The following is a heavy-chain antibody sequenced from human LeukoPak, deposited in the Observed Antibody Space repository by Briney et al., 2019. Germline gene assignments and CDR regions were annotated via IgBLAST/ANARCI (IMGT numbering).Heavy chain of an antibody. D-gene: IGHD2-15*01. CDR1: GGSISSYY. V-gene: IGHV4-59*01. CDR3: ARSYCSGGSCYWGPSDY. CDR2: IYYSGNT. Sequence: PSETLSLTCTVSGGSISSYYWSWIRQPPGKGLEWIGYIYYSGNTNYNPSLKSRVTISVDTSKNQFSLKLSSVTAADTAVYYCARSYCSGGSCYWGPSDYWGQGTLVTVSS. J-gene: IGHJ4*02.